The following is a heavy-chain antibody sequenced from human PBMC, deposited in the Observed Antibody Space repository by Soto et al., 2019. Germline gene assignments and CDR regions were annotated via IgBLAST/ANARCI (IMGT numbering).Heavy chain of an antibody. CDR3: ARDLWVEPELYYYGMDV. CDR2: IFYSGTT. CDR1: GDSISSADYY. J-gene: IGHJ6*02. D-gene: IGHD1-1*01. Sequence: SVTLSLTCTVSGDSISSADYYRSWIPQTPAKGLEWIGHIFYSGTTYYNPSLKSRLTISVDTSKNHFSLRLTSVTAADTAVYYCARDLWVEPELYYYGMDVWGQGTTVTVSS. V-gene: IGHV4-30-4*01.